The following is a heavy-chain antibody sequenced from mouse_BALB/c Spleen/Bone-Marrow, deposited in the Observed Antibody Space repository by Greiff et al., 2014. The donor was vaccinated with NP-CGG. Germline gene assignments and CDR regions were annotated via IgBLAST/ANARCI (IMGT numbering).Heavy chain of an antibody. CDR2: ISSGSSSI. CDR3: TRWGYAGDYYAMDY. Sequence: EVKLVESGGGLVQPGGSRKLSCAASGFTFSSFGMHWVRQAPEKGLEWVAYISSGSSSIYYTDTVKGRFTISRDNPKSTLFLQMTSLRSEDTAIYYCTRWGYAGDYYAMDYWGQGTSVTDSS. J-gene: IGHJ4*01. D-gene: IGHD2-14*01. CDR1: GFTFSSFG. V-gene: IGHV5-17*02.